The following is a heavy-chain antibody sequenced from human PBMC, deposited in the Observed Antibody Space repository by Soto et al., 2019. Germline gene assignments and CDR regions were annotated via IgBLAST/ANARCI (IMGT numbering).Heavy chain of an antibody. CDR2: IIPILGIA. CDR3: ARGFLSAKTWFDP. CDR1: GGTFSSYT. V-gene: IGHV1-69*02. J-gene: IGHJ5*02. D-gene: IGHD2-21*01. Sequence: SVKVSCKASGGTFSSYTISWVRQAPGQGLEWMGRIIPILGIANYAQKFQGRVTITADKSTSTAYMELSSLRSEDTAVYYCARGFLSAKTWFDPWGLVTLVSVSS.